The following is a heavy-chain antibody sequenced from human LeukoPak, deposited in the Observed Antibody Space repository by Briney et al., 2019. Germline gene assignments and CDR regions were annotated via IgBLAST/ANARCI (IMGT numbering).Heavy chain of an antibody. J-gene: IGHJ6*03. V-gene: IGHV3-74*01. Sequence: GGSLRLSCAAAGFSFSAYWMHWVRHAPGKGRVWVSHIKSDGSSTRYADSVKGRFNISRDNAKNTLYLQVHSLRAEETAVYYCDRGARYCNSTSCQVRYYMDVWGKGTRVTISS. CDR2: IKSDGSST. D-gene: IGHD2-2*01. CDR3: DRGARYCNSTSCQVRYYMDV. CDR1: GFSFSAYW.